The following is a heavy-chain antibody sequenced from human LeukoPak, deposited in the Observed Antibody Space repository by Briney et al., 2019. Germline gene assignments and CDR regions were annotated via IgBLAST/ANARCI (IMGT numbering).Heavy chain of an antibody. V-gene: IGHV4-30-4*02. CDR2: IYYSGST. D-gene: IGHD3-22*01. J-gene: IGHJ5*02. Sequence: SVTLSLTCTVSGGSINSGDYYWRSIRQPPGKGLGRIGYIYYSGSTYYNPSLKIRVTISVDTSKNQYSLKLSSVTAADTAVYYCFRVNLGVIVVPRLRWFDPGGQGTLVTVS. CDR3: FRVNLGVIVVPRLRWFDP. CDR1: GGSINSGDYY.